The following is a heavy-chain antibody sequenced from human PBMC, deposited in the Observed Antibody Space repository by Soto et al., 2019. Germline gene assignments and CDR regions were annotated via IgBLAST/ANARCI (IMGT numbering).Heavy chain of an antibody. V-gene: IGHV3-33*01. Sequence: QVQLVESGGGVVQPGRSLRLSCVASGFTFRSYGMHWVRQAPGKGLEWVAIIWFDGTYKYYGESLKGRFTISRDNSKNTLYLQMDSLRGEDTAMYYCARDRCSGGSCYWFDPWGQGTLVTVSS. D-gene: IGHD2-15*01. J-gene: IGHJ5*02. CDR2: IWFDGTYK. CDR3: ARDRCSGGSCYWFDP. CDR1: GFTFRSYG.